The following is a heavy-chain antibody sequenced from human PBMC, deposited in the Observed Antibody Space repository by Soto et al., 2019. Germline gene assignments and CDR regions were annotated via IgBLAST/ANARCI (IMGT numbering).Heavy chain of an antibody. J-gene: IGHJ4*02. CDR2: IYYSGST. V-gene: IGHV4-39*01. CDR3: ARLGYYDILTGYYKNFDY. Sequence: SETLSLTCTVSGGSISSSSYYWGWIRQPPGKGLEWIGSIYYSGSTYYNPSLKSRVTISVDTSKNQFSLKLSSVTAADTAVYYCARLGYYDILTGYYKNFDYWGQGTLVTVSS. CDR1: GGSISSSSYY. D-gene: IGHD3-9*01.